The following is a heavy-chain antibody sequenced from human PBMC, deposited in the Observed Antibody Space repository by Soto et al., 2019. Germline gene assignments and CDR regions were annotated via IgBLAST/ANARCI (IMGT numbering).Heavy chain of an antibody. CDR2: IYYSGST. V-gene: IGHV4-30-4*01. CDR3: ASSDGVVPAAINDYYYYGMDV. Sequence: PSETLSLTCTVSGGSVSSGDYYWSWIRQPPGKGLEWIGYIYYSGSTYYNPSLKSRVTISVDTSKNQFSLKLSSVTAADTAVYYCASSDGVVPAAINDYYYYGMDVWGQGTTVTVS. CDR1: GGSVSSGDYY. J-gene: IGHJ6*02. D-gene: IGHD2-2*02.